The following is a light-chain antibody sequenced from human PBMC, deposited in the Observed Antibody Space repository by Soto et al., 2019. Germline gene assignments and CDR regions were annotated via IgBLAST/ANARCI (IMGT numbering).Light chain of an antibody. Sequence: IQMTQSPSTLSACVGDRGTITCRASQSISKYLNWYQQKPGTAPKLLLYTSSTLQSGVPSRFSGSGSGTDFTLTITSLQPEDFATYYCQQSYSTPPITFGQGTRLEIK. J-gene: IGKJ5*01. CDR3: QQSYSTPPIT. V-gene: IGKV1-39*01. CDR2: TSS. CDR1: QSISKY.